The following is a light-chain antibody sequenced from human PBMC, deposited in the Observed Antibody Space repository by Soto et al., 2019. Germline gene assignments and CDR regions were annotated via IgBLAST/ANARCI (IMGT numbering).Light chain of an antibody. CDR1: SSDVGGYNY. Sequence: QSALTQPPSASESPGQSVTISCTGTSSDVGGYNYVSWYQQHPGKAPKLMIYEVSKRPSGVPDRFSGSKSGNTASLTVSGLQAEDEADYYCCSYAGSNNFPYVFGTGTKVTVL. CDR2: EVS. J-gene: IGLJ1*01. V-gene: IGLV2-8*01. CDR3: CSYAGSNNFPYV.